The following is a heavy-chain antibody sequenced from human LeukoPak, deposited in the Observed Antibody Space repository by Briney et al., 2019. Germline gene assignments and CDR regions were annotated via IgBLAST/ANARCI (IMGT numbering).Heavy chain of an antibody. CDR1: GGSMSPYH. V-gene: IGHV4-59*08. D-gene: IGHD6-19*01. Sequence: SETLSLTCTVSGGSMSPYHWGWIRQPPEKGLEWTGYIYYSGSTNYNPSLKSRVTISVDTSKNQFSLKLSSVTAADTAIYYCARAVSGRFDYWGQGTLVTVSS. J-gene: IGHJ4*02. CDR3: ARAVSGRFDY. CDR2: IYYSGST.